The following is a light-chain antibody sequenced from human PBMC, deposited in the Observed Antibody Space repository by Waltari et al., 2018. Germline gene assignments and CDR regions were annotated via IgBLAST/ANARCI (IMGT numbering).Light chain of an antibody. V-gene: IGLV1-40*01. CDR3: QSYDRSLSAYV. Sequence: QSVLTQPPSVSGAPGQRVTISCTGSSPNIGAGYDVHWYQQLPETAPKLLIYGNSNRPSGFPDRFSGSKSGTSASLAITGLQADDESDYYCQSYDRSLSAYVFGTGTKVTVL. J-gene: IGLJ1*01. CDR1: SPNIGAGYD. CDR2: GNS.